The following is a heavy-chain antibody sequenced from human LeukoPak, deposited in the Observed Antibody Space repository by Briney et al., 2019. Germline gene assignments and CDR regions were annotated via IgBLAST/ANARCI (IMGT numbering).Heavy chain of an antibody. J-gene: IGHJ5*01. D-gene: IGHD1-26*01. V-gene: IGHV3-74*01. CDR3: ARSLVGPNWFDS. Sequence: GGSLRLSCAASGLNFRNSWMHWVRQAPGKGPEWVSRSNSDGSNIRYATSVRDRFTISRDNAKNTVYLQMDSLRAEDTGLYYCARSLVGPNWFDSWGQGTLVTVSS. CDR2: SNSDGSNI. CDR1: GLNFRNSW.